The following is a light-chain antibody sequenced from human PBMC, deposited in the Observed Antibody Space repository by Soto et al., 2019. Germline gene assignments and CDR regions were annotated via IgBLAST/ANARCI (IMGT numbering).Light chain of an antibody. V-gene: IGKV1-5*03. CDR2: KAS. J-gene: IGKJ1*01. Sequence: DIQMTQSPSTLSASVGDRVTITCRASQSISNWLAWYQQKPGKAHKLLIYKASSLESGVPSRFSGSGSGTEFTLTISSLQPDDFATYYCQQHNSYSQTFGQGTKVEIK. CDR1: QSISNW. CDR3: QQHNSYSQT.